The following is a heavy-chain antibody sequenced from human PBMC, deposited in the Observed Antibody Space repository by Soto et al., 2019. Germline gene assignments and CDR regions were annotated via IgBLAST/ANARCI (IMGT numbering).Heavy chain of an antibody. V-gene: IGHV3-48*02. CDR1: GLTFSNYA. Sequence: PGGSLRLSCATSGLTFSNYAMSWVRQAPGGGLEWVSYISSSSTIYYADSVKGRFTISRDNAKNSLYLQMNSLRDEDTAVYYCAREPLDYWGQGTLVTVSS. CDR3: AREPLDY. CDR2: ISSSSTI. J-gene: IGHJ4*02.